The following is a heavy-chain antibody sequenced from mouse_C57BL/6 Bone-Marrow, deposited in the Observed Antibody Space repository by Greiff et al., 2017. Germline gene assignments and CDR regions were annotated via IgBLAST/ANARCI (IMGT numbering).Heavy chain of an antibody. J-gene: IGHJ3*01. D-gene: IGHD2-3*01. CDR1: GYTFTSYW. CDR2: IHPNSGST. CDR3: VRSDGYYLLVAY. V-gene: IGHV1-64*01. Sequence: QVQLQQPGAELVKPGASVKLSCKASGYTFTSYWMHWVKQRPGQGLEWIGMIHPNSGSTNYNEKFKSKATLTVDKSSSTAYMQLSSLTSEDSAVYYCVRSDGYYLLVAYWGQGTLVTVSA.